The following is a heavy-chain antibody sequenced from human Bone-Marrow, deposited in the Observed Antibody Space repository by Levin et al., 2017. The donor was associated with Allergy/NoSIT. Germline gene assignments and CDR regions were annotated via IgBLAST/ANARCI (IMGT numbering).Heavy chain of an antibody. CDR2: INSDGTNT. CDR3: ARGDKIYYDPLKAPPSYYYCNMGV. CDR1: GFTLSSYW. Sequence: GESLKISCAASGFTLSSYWMHWLRQGPGKGLVWVARINSDGTNTRYADSVKGRFTISRDNAKNTLFLQLNSLRAEDTAVYYCARGDKIYYDPLKAPPSYYYCNMGVSGQGTGVTVSS. D-gene: IGHD3-9*01. J-gene: IGHJ6*02. V-gene: IGHV3-74*01.